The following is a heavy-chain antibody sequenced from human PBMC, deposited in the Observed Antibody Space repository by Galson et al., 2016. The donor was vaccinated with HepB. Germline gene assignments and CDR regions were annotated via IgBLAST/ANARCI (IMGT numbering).Heavy chain of an antibody. J-gene: IGHJ6*02. Sequence: SLRLSCAASKFSFTSFWMTWVRQAPGKGLEWLANINVDGNEKYYVDSVEGRFTISRDNAKNSVYLQMNALRGEDTAVYYCARGMNFYYYGLAVWGQGTSVTVPS. CDR3: ARGMNFYYYGLAV. CDR1: KFSFTSFW. CDR2: INVDGNEK. V-gene: IGHV3-7*01.